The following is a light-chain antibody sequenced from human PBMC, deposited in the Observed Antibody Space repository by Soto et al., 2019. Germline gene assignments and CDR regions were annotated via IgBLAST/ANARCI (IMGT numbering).Light chain of an antibody. V-gene: IGKV3-20*01. CDR3: QQYDSSPRT. CDR2: GAS. Sequence: EIVLTQSPGTLSLSPGERATLSCRASQSVSSSYLAWYQQKPGQAPRLLMYGASSRATGIPDRFSGSGSGTVFTLTISRLEPEVFAVYYCQQYDSSPRTFGQGTKVDIK. CDR1: QSVSSSY. J-gene: IGKJ1*01.